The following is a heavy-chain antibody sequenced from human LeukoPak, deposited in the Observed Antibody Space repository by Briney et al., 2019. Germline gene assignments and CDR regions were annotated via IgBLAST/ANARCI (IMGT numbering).Heavy chain of an antibody. J-gene: IGHJ5*02. CDR1: RGSISSGSYY. CDR2: IYTSGST. V-gene: IGHV4-61*02. D-gene: IGHD2-2*01. CDR3: ARGPYIVVVPAANSWFDP. Sequence: SETLSLTCTVSRGSISSGSYYWRWIRQPAGKGLEWIGRIYTSGSTNYNPSLKSRVTISVDTSKNQFSLKLSSVTAADTALYYCARGPYIVVVPAANSWFDPWGQGTLVTVSS.